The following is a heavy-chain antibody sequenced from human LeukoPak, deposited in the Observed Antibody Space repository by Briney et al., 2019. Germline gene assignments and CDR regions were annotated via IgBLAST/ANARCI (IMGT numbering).Heavy chain of an antibody. V-gene: IGHV1-18*04. CDR3: ARDLEHCRNIICSNSAY. CDR1: GYNFDRYG. CDR2: ISTYNGNT. J-gene: IGHJ4*02. D-gene: IGHD2-2*01. Sequence: ASVKVSCKGSGYNFDRYGVNWVRQAPGQGLEWVGWISTYNGNTFYAPKFEGRVSMTTDTSTNTVYMDLRSLRSDDTAVYYCARDLEHCRNIICSNSAYWGQGTLVTVSS.